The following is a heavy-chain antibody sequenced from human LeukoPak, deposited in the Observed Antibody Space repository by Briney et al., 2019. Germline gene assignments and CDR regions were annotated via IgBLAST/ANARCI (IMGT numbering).Heavy chain of an antibody. V-gene: IGHV1-2*02. D-gene: IGHD3-10*01. CDR3: AREGYGSGSYGGE. Sequence: ASVKVSCKASGYTFTGYYMHWVRQAPGQGLEWMGWINPNSGGANYAQKFQGRVTMTRDTSISTAYMELSRLRSDDTAVYYCAREGYGSGSYGGEWGQGTLVTVSS. CDR2: INPNSGGA. CDR1: GYTFTGYY. J-gene: IGHJ4*02.